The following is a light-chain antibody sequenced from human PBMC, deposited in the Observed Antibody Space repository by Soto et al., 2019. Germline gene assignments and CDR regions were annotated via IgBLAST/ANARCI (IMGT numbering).Light chain of an antibody. CDR3: QQGSSSPLT. CDR2: AAS. CDR1: QTISTY. J-gene: IGKJ4*01. V-gene: IGKV1-39*01. Sequence: DIQMTQSPSSLSASVGDRVTITCRASQTISTYLNWYQQRPGKAPKVLIYAASSLQSGVPSRFSGSGSGTEFTLTISCLQPEDFATYYCQQGSSSPLTFGGGTRVEI.